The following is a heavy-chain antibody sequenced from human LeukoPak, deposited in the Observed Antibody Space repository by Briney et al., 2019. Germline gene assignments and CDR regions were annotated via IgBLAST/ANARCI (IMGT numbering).Heavy chain of an antibody. J-gene: IGHJ4*02. Sequence: KPSETLSLTCTVSGGSISSYYWSWIRQPPGKGLEWIGYIYYSGSTNYNPSLKSRVTISVDTSKNQFSLKLSSVTAADTAVYYCARDALIYDSSGYYYDYWGQGTLVTVSS. CDR3: ARDALIYDSSGYYYDY. CDR1: GGSISSYY. V-gene: IGHV4-59*12. CDR2: IYYSGST. D-gene: IGHD3-22*01.